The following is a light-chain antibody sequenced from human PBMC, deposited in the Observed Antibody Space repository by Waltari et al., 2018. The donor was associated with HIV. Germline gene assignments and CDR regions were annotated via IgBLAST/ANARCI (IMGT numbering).Light chain of an antibody. CDR2: GAS. Sequence: VLTQSPDTLSLSPGEGAVLSCRASQSVSRNSVAWYQQKPGQAPRLLISGASTRAAGIPDRFRGSGSGTDFTLVISGLEPEDFAAYYCQQYGSSPQTFGQGTKLEIK. CDR1: QSVSRNS. CDR3: QQYGSSPQT. V-gene: IGKV3-20*01. J-gene: IGKJ2*01.